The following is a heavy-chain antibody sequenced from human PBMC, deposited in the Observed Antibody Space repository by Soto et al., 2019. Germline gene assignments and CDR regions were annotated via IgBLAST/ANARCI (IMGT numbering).Heavy chain of an antibody. CDR1: ENTFSSYW. CDR2: IYPDDSDT. Sequence: GESLKISCNGSENTFSSYWIAWVRQLPGKGLESMGIIYPDDSDTRYSPSFQGQVTISADKSITTAYLQWSSLKASDTAMYYSARSRGGGSYLWFDPWGQGTQVTVSS. CDR3: ARSRGGGSYLWFDP. V-gene: IGHV5-51*01. D-gene: IGHD2-15*01. J-gene: IGHJ5*02.